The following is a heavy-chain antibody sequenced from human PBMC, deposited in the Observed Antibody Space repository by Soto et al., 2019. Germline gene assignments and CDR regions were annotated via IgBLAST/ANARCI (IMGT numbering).Heavy chain of an antibody. CDR3: ARDPLQGITIIVVERYYGMDV. D-gene: IGHD3-22*01. V-gene: IGHV3-23*01. Sequence: GGSLRLSCATSGFTFSTSAMAWVRQVPQKGREWVSSISGSGTKTYLADSVKGRFTISRENSKNTLYLQRNSLGSEDTAVYYCARDPLQGITIIVVERYYGMDVWGEVTTVIVSA. CDR2: ISGSGTKT. J-gene: IGHJ6*04. CDR1: GFTFSTSA.